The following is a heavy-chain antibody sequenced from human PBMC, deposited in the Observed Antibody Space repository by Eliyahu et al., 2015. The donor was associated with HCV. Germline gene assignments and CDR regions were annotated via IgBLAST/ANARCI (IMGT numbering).Heavy chain of an antibody. CDR3: ARDQGLSRWDYYGMDV. CDR2: LSSDGTKE. J-gene: IGHJ6*02. Sequence: QVQLVESGGGVVQPGRSLRLSCAASGFHVNAYSMYWVRQAPGKGLEWVAVLSSDGTKEYYADSVKGRFTISRDNSNNTLNLQMNSLGIEDTALYYCARDQGLSRWDYYGMDVWGQGTTVTVSS. CDR1: GFHVNAYS. V-gene: IGHV3-30*04. D-gene: IGHD3-16*01.